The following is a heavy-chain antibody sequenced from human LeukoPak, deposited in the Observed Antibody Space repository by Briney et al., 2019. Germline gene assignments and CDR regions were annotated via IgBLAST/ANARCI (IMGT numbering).Heavy chain of an antibody. D-gene: IGHD1-26*01. J-gene: IGHJ4*02. V-gene: IGHV3-21*01. CDR1: GFTFSSYS. CDR3: ARVPQYSGSYGQGS. Sequence: KPGGSLRLXCAASGFTFSSYSMNWVRQAPGKGLEWVSSISSSSSYIYYADSVKGRFTISRDNAKNSLYLQMNSLRAEDTAVYYCARVPQYSGSYGQGSWGQGTLVTVSS. CDR2: ISSSSSYI.